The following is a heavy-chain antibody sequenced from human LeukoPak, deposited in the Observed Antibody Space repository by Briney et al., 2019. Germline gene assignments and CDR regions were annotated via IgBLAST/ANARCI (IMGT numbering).Heavy chain of an antibody. CDR3: ARDPQYTYGFDY. V-gene: IGHV4-59*01. CDR2: VYYSGST. J-gene: IGHJ4*02. Sequence: PSETLSLTCTVSGDSISSYYWSWIRQPPGKGLEWIGYVYYSGSTNYNPSLKSRVTISVDTSKNQFFLKLSSVTAADTAVYYCARDPQYTYGFDYWGQGTLVTVS. CDR1: GDSISSYY. D-gene: IGHD5-18*01.